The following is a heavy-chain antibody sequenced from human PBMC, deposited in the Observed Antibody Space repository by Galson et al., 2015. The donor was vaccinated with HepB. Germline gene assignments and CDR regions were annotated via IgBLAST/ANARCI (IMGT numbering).Heavy chain of an antibody. D-gene: IGHD3-10*01. CDR2: INAGNGNT. J-gene: IGHJ4*02. V-gene: IGHV1-3*01. CDR1: GYTFTSYA. CDR3: ARVRARGSGTAAGFDY. Sequence: SVKVSCKASGYTFTSYAMHWVRQAPGQRLEWMGWINAGNGNTKYSQKFQGRVTITRDTSASTAYMELSSLRSEDTAVYYCARVRARGSGTAAGFDYWGRGTLVTVSS.